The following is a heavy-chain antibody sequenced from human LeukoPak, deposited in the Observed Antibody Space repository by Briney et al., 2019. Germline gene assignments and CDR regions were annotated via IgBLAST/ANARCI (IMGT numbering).Heavy chain of an antibody. CDR1: GFTFSSYA. Sequence: GGSLRLSCAASGFTFSSYAMSWVRQAPGKGLEWVSAISGSGGSTYYADSVKGRFTISRDNSKNTLYLQMNSLRAEDTAVYYCAKGPYRLIAAAGTDYWGQGTLVTVSS. CDR2: ISGSGGST. J-gene: IGHJ4*02. D-gene: IGHD6-13*01. V-gene: IGHV3-23*01. CDR3: AKGPYRLIAAAGTDY.